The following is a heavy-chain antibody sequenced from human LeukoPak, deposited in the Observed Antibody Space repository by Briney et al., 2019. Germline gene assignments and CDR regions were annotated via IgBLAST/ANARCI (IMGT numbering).Heavy chain of an antibody. J-gene: IGHJ4*02. Sequence: PSETLSLTCTVSGGSISSGSYYWSWIRQPAGKGLEWIGRIYTSGSTNYNPSLKSRVTISVDTSKNQFSLKLSSVTAADTAVYYCARYIPYCDSFDYWGQGTLVTVSS. D-gene: IGHD3-3*01. CDR1: GGSISSGSYY. V-gene: IGHV4-61*02. CDR3: ARYIPYCDSFDY. CDR2: IYTSGST.